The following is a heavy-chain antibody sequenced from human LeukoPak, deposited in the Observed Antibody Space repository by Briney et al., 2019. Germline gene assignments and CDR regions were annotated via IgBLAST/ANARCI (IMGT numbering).Heavy chain of an antibody. Sequence: GGSLRLSCAASGFTFDDYAMHWVRQAPGKGLEGVSLISGDGGSTYYADSVKGRFTISRDNSKNSLYLQMNSLRTEDTALYYCAKGPGRVAGTWLPNRWGQGTLVTVSS. CDR1: GFTFDDYA. V-gene: IGHV3-43*02. D-gene: IGHD6-13*01. CDR3: AKGPGRVAGTWLPNR. J-gene: IGHJ4*02. CDR2: ISGDGGST.